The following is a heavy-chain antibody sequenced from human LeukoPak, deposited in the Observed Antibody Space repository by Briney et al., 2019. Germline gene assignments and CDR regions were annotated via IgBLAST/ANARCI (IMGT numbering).Heavy chain of an antibody. Sequence: GASVKVSCKASGYTFTGYYMHWVRQAPGQGLEWMGWINPNSGGTNYAQKFQGRVTMTRDTSISTAYMELSRLRSDDTAVYYCARKFLSGSYYFFDYWGQGTLVTVSS. CDR1: GYTFTGYY. CDR3: ARKFLSGSYYFFDY. V-gene: IGHV1-2*02. D-gene: IGHD3-10*01. CDR2: INPNSGGT. J-gene: IGHJ4*02.